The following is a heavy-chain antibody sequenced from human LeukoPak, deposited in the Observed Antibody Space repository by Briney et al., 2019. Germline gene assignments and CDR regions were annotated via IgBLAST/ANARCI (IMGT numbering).Heavy chain of an antibody. J-gene: IGHJ5*01. V-gene: IGHV4-38-2*02. D-gene: IGHD2-15*01. CDR2: IYHNGTS. CDR1: GHSISSGYY. CDR3: ARDSGGSRYDDWFDP. Sequence: PSETLSLTCSISGHSISSGYYWGWIRQPPGKGLQWIGNIYHNGTSYSNPSLKSRLTMSVDTSKNQFSLKLSSVAAADTAVYYCARDSGGSRYDDWFDPWAQGTLVTVSS.